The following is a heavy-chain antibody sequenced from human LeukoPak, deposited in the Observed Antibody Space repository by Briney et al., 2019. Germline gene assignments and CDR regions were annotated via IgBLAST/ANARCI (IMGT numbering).Heavy chain of an antibody. CDR2: IYYSGST. D-gene: IGHD3-10*01. CDR1: GGSISSNSYY. Sequence: PSETLSLTCTVSGGSISSNSYYWGWIRQSPGKGLEWIGTIYYSGSTYYSPSLKSRVTISVDTSKNQFSLKLSSVTAADTAVYYCARLYYYGSGSSKTHYYYYMDVWGKGTTVTVSS. V-gene: IGHV4-39*07. J-gene: IGHJ6*03. CDR3: ARLYYYGSGSSKTHYYYYMDV.